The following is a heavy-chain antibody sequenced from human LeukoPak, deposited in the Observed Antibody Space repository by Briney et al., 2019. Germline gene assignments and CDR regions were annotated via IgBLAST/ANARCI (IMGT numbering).Heavy chain of an antibody. CDR3: ARAVLDRGYGDTDY. CDR1: GGSISSSSYY. CDR2: IYYSGST. Sequence: SETLSLTCTVSGGSISSSSYYWGWIRQPPGKGLEWIGSIYYSGSTYYNPSLKSRVTISVDTSKNQFSLKLSSVTAADTAVYYCARAVLDRGYGDTDYWGQGTLVTVSS. V-gene: IGHV4-39*07. J-gene: IGHJ4*02. D-gene: IGHD5-18*01.